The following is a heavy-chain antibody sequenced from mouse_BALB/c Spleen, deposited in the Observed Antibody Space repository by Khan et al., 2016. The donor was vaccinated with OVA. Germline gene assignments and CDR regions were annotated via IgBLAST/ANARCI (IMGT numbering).Heavy chain of an antibody. CDR2: IYPYNDDT. CDR1: GYTFTSYV. V-gene: IGHV1S136*01. D-gene: IGHD2-12*01. CDR3: ARTCSYDVYFDY. J-gene: IGHJ2*01. Sequence: EVQLQQSGPELVKPGASVKMSCKASGYTFTSYVIHWVKQKPGQGLEWIGYIYPYNDDTKSNEKFKGKATLTSDKSSSKAYMELRSLNSEDSAVCYCARTCSYDVYFDYWGQGTTLTVAS.